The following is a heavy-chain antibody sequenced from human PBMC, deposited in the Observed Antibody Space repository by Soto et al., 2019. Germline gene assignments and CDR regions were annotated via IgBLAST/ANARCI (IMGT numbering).Heavy chain of an antibody. D-gene: IGHD6-19*01. CDR3: AAVEFGY. V-gene: IGHV3-30*03. Sequence: QVQLVESGGGVVQPGRSLRLSCAASGFTFSSYGMHWVRQAPGKGLEWVAVISYDGSNKYYADSVKGRFTISRDNSKNTLYLQTNILRAEDTAGYYCAAVEFGYWGQGTLVTVSS. CDR1: GFTFSSYG. CDR2: ISYDGSNK. J-gene: IGHJ4*02.